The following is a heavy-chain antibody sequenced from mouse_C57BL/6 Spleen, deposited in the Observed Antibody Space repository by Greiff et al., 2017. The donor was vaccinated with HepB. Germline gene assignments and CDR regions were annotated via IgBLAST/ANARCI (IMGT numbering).Heavy chain of an antibody. CDR3: ARKEMGNTSGFAY. V-gene: IGHV2-2*01. Sequence: VQRVESGPGLVQPSQSLSITCTVSGFSLTSYGVHWVRQSPGKGLEWLGVIWSGGSTDYNAAFISRLSISKDNSKSQVFFKMNSLQADDTAIYYCARKEMGNTSGFAYWGQGTLVTVSA. CDR1: GFSLTSYG. CDR2: IWSGGST. J-gene: IGHJ3*01. D-gene: IGHD2-1*01.